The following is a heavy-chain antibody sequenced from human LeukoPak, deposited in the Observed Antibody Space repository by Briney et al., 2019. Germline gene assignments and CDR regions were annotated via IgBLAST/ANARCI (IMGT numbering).Heavy chain of an antibody. D-gene: IGHD2-2*01. CDR2: ISAYNGNT. V-gene: IGHV1-18*04. J-gene: IGHJ5*02. Sequence: ASVKVSCKASGYTFTSYGISWLRQAPGQGLDGMGWISAYNGNTNYAQKLQGRVTMTTDTSTSTAYMELRSLRSDDTAVYYCARMGKGYCSSTSCYSWFDPWGQGTLVTVSS. CDR3: ARMGKGYCSSTSCYSWFDP. CDR1: GYTFTSYG.